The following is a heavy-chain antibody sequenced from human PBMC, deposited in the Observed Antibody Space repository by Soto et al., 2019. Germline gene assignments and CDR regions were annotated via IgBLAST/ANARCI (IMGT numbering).Heavy chain of an antibody. J-gene: IGHJ6*02. CDR1: GFTFSRYA. D-gene: IGHD6-13*01. CDR2: ISYDGTKK. Sequence: QEQLVESGGGVIQPGRSLRLSCAASGFTFSRYAMHWVRQAPGKGLEWVAVISYDGTKKYYGDSVMGRFTISRDNSKNTLYLQMDSLRTEDTAVFYCAREFDLPSAAPTFGYYDYGLDVCGHGTTVTVSS. V-gene: IGHV3-30-3*01. CDR3: AREFDLPSAAPTFGYYDYGLDV.